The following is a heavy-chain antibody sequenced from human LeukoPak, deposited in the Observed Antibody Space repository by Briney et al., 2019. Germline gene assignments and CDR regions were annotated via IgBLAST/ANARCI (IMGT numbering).Heavy chain of an antibody. CDR3: AKREAVAAMSDFDY. V-gene: IGHV3-30*02. CDR2: IQHGGGNQ. CDR1: GFILNNYY. J-gene: IGHJ4*02. Sequence: GGSLRLSCAASGFILNNYYMHWVRQAPGKGLEWVASIQHGGGNQYYVDPVKGRFTISRDNSKNTLYLQMNSLRTEDTAVYYCAKREAVAAMSDFDYWGQGTLVTVSS. D-gene: IGHD6-19*01.